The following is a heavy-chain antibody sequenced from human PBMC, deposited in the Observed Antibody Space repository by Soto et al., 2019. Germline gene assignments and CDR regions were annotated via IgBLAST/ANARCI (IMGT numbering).Heavy chain of an antibody. J-gene: IGHJ4*02. V-gene: IGHV3-7*01. CDR2: IKEDGSEK. D-gene: IGHD3-10*01. Sequence: EVQLVDSGGGLVQPGGSLRLSCAASGFTFSHHWMNWVRQASGKGLEWVANIKEDGSEKFYVDSVKGRFTISRDNGKNSLYLQMNSLTADDTAVYYCARGSSGYGLMWFGEFLSSFDYWGQGTLVTVSS. CDR3: ARGSSGYGLMWFGEFLSSFDY. CDR1: GFTFSHHW.